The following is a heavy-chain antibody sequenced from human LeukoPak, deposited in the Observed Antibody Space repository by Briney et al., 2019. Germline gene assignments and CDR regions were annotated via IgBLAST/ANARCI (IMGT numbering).Heavy chain of an antibody. Sequence: GGSLRLSCAASGFTFNIYPLHWVRQAPGKGLEWVTLISHNGSDQKYADSVKGRFTISRDNSKNTLFLQMNSLSAEDTAIYYCASTRQWPDTAPFDYWGQGALVTVSS. CDR3: ASTRQWPDTAPFDY. J-gene: IGHJ4*02. CDR1: GFTFNIYP. V-gene: IGHV3-30*04. CDR2: ISHNGSDQ. D-gene: IGHD6-19*01.